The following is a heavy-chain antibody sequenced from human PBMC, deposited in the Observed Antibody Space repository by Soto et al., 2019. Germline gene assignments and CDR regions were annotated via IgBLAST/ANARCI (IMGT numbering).Heavy chain of an antibody. CDR1: GGSFSGYY. J-gene: IGHJ5*02. CDR2: INHSGST. CDR3: ARGGPTYYYDSSGYYPKSPKNNWFDP. V-gene: IGHV4-34*01. Sequence: QVQLQQWGAGLLKPSETLSLTCAVYGGSFSGYYWSWIRQPPGKGLEWIGEINHSGSTNYNPSLKSRVTISVDTSKNQFSLKRSSVTAADTAVYYCARGGPTYYYDSSGYYPKSPKNNWFDPWGQGTLVTVSS. D-gene: IGHD3-22*01.